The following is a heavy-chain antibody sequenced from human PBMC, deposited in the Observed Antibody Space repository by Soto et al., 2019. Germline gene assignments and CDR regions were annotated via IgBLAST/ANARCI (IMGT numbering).Heavy chain of an antibody. D-gene: IGHD2-2*01. J-gene: IGHJ4*02. Sequence: QVQLVQSGAEVKKPGTSVRVSCKASGDTFIGYSISWVRQAPGQGLEWMGWVIPYNGNTKYGEKFQGRVTMTTDTFTRTAYMELRNLRFDDTAVYYCARDTSNSFDYWGQGTLVTVSS. V-gene: IGHV1-18*01. CDR1: GDTFIGYS. CDR3: ARDTSNSFDY. CDR2: VIPYNGNT.